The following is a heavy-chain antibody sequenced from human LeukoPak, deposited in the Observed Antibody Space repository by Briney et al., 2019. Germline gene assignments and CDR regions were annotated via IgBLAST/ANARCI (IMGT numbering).Heavy chain of an antibody. V-gene: IGHV4-59*01. CDR2: IYYSGST. D-gene: IGHD7-27*01. Sequence: GSLRLSCAASGFTFSNAWMSWVRQAPGKGLEWIGYIYYSGSTNYNPSLKSRVTISVDTSKNQFSLKLSSVTAADTAVYYCARQLGSYFDYWGQGTLVTVSS. J-gene: IGHJ4*02. CDR3: ARQLGSYFDY. CDR1: GFTFSNAW.